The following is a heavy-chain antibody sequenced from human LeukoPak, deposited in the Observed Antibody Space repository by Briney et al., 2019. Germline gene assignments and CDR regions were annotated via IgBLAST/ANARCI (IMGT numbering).Heavy chain of an antibody. CDR1: GASLSGSGYY. Sequence: SETLSLTCTVSGASLSGSGYYWGWLRQPPGRGLEWVGSIYCSGSTYYNAALESRVTISIDTSKNQISLRLTSVTAADTAMYYCAKSGGYGLIDYWGQGTLVTVSS. CDR2: IYCSGST. J-gene: IGHJ4*02. V-gene: IGHV4-39*01. D-gene: IGHD1-26*01. CDR3: AKSGGYGLIDY.